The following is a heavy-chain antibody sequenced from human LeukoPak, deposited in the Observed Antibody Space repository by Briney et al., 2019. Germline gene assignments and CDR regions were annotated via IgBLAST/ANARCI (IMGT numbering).Heavy chain of an antibody. D-gene: IGHD3-10*01. J-gene: IGHJ4*02. CDR1: GFTFDDYA. Sequence: GGSLRLSCAASGFTFDDYAMHWVRQAPGKGLEWVSGISWNSGSICYAYSVKGRFNISRDNAKNFLYLQMHSLRAQDTALYYCAKDTFLGSGGGFDYWGQGTLVSVSS. CDR3: AKDTFLGSGGGFDY. V-gene: IGHV3-9*01. CDR2: ISWNSGSI.